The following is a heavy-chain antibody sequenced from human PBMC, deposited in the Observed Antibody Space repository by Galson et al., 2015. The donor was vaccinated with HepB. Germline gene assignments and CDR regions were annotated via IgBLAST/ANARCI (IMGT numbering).Heavy chain of an antibody. V-gene: IGHV1-69*13. J-gene: IGHJ4*02. D-gene: IGHD2-2*01. CDR1: GGIFSRYT. CDR3: AREGTVAAANPVDY. CDR2: ITPLFGTA. Sequence: SVKVSCKASGGIFSRYTINWVRQAPGQGPEWMGGITPLFGTAKYAQKFQGRVTITADESTSTVYMEFSSLRSEDTAIYYCAREGTVAAANPVDYWGQGTLVTVSS.